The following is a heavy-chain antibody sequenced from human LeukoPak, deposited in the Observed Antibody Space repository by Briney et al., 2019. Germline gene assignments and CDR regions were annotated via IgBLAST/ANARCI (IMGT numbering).Heavy chain of an antibody. CDR2: ISSSSSTT. CDR3: AREDSGYRVDY. D-gene: IGHD5-18*01. CDR1: GFTFSSYS. J-gene: IGHJ4*02. V-gene: IGHV3-48*01. Sequence: PGGALRLSCAASGFTFSSYSMNWVRQAPGKGLEWVSYISSSSSTTYYADSVKGRFTISRDNAKNSLYLQMNSLRAEDTAVYYCAREDSGYRVDYCGQGTLVTVSS.